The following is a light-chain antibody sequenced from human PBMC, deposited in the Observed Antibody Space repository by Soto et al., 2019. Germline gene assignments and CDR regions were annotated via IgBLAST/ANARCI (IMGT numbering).Light chain of an antibody. CDR2: TGS. J-gene: IGKJ1*01. CDR1: QGISSY. Sequence: AIRMTQSPSSLSASTGDRVTITCRARQGISSYLAWYQQKPGKAPKLLIFTGSLLHSGVPPRFSGSGSGTDFTLTISSLQPEDFATYYCQQTLSFPPTFGQGTKVDIK. V-gene: IGKV1-8*01. CDR3: QQTLSFPPT.